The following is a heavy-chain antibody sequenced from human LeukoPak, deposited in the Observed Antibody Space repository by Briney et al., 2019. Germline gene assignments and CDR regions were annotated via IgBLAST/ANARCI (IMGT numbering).Heavy chain of an antibody. CDR1: GFTFSSYS. Sequence: GGSLRLSCAASGFTFSSYSMNWVRQAPGKGLEWVSYISSSSSTIYYADSVKGRLTISRDNAKNSLYLQMNSLRAEDTAVYYCARVWELHAFDIWGQGTMVTVSS. J-gene: IGHJ3*02. CDR2: ISSSSSTI. CDR3: ARVWELHAFDI. V-gene: IGHV3-48*04. D-gene: IGHD1-26*01.